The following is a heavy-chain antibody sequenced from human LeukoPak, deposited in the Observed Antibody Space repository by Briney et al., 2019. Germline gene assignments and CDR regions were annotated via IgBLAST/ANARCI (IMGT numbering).Heavy chain of an antibody. CDR2: INHSGST. D-gene: IGHD3-3*01. Sequence: SSETLSLTCAVYGGSFSGYYWSWIRQPPGKGLEWIGEINHSGSTNYNPSLKSRVTISVDTSKNQFSLKLSSVTAADTAVYYCARQRRYDFWSGYQYNWFDPWGQGTLVTVSS. CDR1: GGSFSGYY. CDR3: ARQRRYDFWSGYQYNWFDP. V-gene: IGHV4-34*01. J-gene: IGHJ5*02.